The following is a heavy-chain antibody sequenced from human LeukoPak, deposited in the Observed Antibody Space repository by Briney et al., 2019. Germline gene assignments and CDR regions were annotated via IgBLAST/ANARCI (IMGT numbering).Heavy chain of an antibody. CDR2: IKLDGTEK. D-gene: IGHD6-19*01. CDR1: GFTFSGYW. Sequence: PGGSLRLSCAASGFTFSGYWMSWLRQAPGKGLEWVANIKLDGTEKYYVDSVKGRFIISRDNAKNSLYLQMNSLRAEDTAVYYCARDGSGWSVYWGQGTLVTVSS. V-gene: IGHV3-7*01. J-gene: IGHJ4*02. CDR3: ARDGSGWSVY.